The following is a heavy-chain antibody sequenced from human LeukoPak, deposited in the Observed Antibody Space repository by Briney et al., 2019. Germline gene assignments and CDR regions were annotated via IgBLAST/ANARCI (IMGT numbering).Heavy chain of an antibody. CDR3: ANIFGGNSHRSDY. J-gene: IGHJ4*02. CDR2: IKTKTNGGTT. CDR1: GFTFSSAW. D-gene: IGHD4-23*01. Sequence: GGSLRLSCAASGFTFSSAWMSWVRQAPGQGLEWLGRIKTKTNGGTTDYAAPVKGRFTISRDDSKDTLYLQMNSLKSDDTAVYYCANIFGGNSHRSDYWGQGTLVTVSS. V-gene: IGHV3-15*01.